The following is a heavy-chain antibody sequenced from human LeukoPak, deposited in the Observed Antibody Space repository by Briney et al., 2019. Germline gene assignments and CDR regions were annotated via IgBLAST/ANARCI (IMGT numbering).Heavy chain of an antibody. CDR1: GSIFTIYD. D-gene: IGHD6-13*01. V-gene: IGHV1-18*01. Sequence: ASVTVSFTASGSIFTIYDISWVRQAPGQGLEWMGSISTDNSTTNCAQRFHDRCTMTRDTSTSPGYLDLWRLRSDVSAVDYCVIDGYRNDKYYFDFWGQGTLVTVSS. CDR3: VIDGYRNDKYYFDF. CDR2: ISTDNSTT. J-gene: IGHJ4*02.